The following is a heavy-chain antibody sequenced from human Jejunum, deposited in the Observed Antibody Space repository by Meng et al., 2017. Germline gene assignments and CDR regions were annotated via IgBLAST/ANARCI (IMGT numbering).Heavy chain of an antibody. CDR3: ARDRTTGRYFDY. CDR1: GGSISSGDYY. D-gene: IGHD4-11*01. Sequence: QVQWKESGPGLVKPSQTLSLTCTVSGGSISSGDYYWSWIRQPPGKGLEWIGYIYYSGSTYYNPSLKSRVTISVDTSKNQFSLKLSSVTAADTAVYYCARDRTTGRYFDYWGQGTLVTVSS. CDR2: IYYSGST. V-gene: IGHV4-30-4*01. J-gene: IGHJ4*02.